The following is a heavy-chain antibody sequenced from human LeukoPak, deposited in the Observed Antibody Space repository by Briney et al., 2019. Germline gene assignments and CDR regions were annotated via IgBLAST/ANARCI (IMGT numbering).Heavy chain of an antibody. D-gene: IGHD3-16*01. CDR2: ISGDGATT. Sequence: GGSLRLSCAASGFSFDDNAMYWVRQAPGKGLEWVSLISGDGATTYHADSVKGRFNISRDNSKSSLYLQMNSLRSEDSALYYCAKDNQRGGFQHWGQGTLVTVSS. V-gene: IGHV3-43*02. CDR1: GFSFDDNA. J-gene: IGHJ1*01. CDR3: AKDNQRGGFQH.